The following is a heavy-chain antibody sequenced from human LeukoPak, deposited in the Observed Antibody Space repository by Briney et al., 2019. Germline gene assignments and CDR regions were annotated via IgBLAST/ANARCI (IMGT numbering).Heavy chain of an antibody. Sequence: SVKVSCKASGGTFSSYTISWVRQAPGQGLEWMGRIIPILGIANYAQKSQGRVTITADKSTSTAYMELSSLRSEDTAVYYCASTHEKLTIFGVVISDYWGQGTLVTVSS. CDR3: ASTHEKLTIFGVVISDY. J-gene: IGHJ4*02. D-gene: IGHD3-3*01. V-gene: IGHV1-69*02. CDR1: GGTFSSYT. CDR2: IIPILGIA.